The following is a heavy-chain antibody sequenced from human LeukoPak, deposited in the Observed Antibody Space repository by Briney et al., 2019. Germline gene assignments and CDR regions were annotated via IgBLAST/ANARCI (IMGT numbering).Heavy chain of an antibody. CDR2: IYYGGST. CDR1: GCSISSYY. CDR3: ASSRGDSSSWYAD. Sequence: SETLSLTCTVSGCSISSYYWSWIRQPPGKGLEWMVYIYYGGSTNYNPALKSRVNISVDTSKKQFSLELSSVTAADTAVYYCASSRGDSSSWYADWGQGTLVTVSS. J-gene: IGHJ4*02. D-gene: IGHD6-13*01. V-gene: IGHV4-59*01.